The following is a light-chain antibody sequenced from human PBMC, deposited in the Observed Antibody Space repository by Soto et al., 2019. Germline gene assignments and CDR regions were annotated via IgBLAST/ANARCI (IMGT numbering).Light chain of an antibody. CDR1: QSVTSSY. CDR2: GAS. V-gene: IGKV3-20*01. CDR3: QQYGSSPRT. Sequence: EIVLTQSPGTLSFSPGERATLSCRASQSVTSSYLAWYRQKPGQAPRLLIYGASRRATGIPDRFSGSGSGTDFTLTISRLEPEDFAVYYCQQYGSSPRTFGQGTKVEIK. J-gene: IGKJ1*01.